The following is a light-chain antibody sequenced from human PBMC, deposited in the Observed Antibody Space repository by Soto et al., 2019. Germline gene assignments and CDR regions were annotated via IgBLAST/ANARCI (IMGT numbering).Light chain of an antibody. CDR3: QQRTNWPFT. V-gene: IGKV3-11*01. CDR2: DAS. Sequence: EIVLTQSPVTLSLSPGERATLSCRASQSVTTFLAWYQQKPGQAPRLLIYDASKRATGIPARFSGSGSGTDFTLTISSLEPEDFAVYYCQQRTNWPFTFGGGTKVEIK. CDR1: QSVTTF. J-gene: IGKJ4*01.